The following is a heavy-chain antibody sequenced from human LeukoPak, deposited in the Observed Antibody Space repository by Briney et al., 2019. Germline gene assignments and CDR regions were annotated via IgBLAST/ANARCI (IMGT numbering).Heavy chain of an antibody. Sequence: PGRSLRLSCAASGFTFSSYGMHWVRQAPGKGLEWVAVISYDGSNKYYADSVKGRFAISRENAKNSLYLQMHSLRAGDTAVYYCARGLVVSGGSYYFDYWGQGTLVTVSS. CDR3: ARGLVVSGGSYYFDY. CDR2: ISYDGSNK. J-gene: IGHJ4*02. CDR1: GFTFSSYG. V-gene: IGHV3-30*03. D-gene: IGHD2-15*01.